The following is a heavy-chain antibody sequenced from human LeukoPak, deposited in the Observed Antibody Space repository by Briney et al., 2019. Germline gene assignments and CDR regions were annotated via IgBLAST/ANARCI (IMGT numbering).Heavy chain of an antibody. Sequence: ASVKVSCKASGYTFTSYDINWVRQATGQGLEWMGWMNPNSGNTGYAQKFQGRVTMTRNTSISTAYMELSSLRSEDTAVYCCARGGFRSAARRFDPWGQGTLVTVSS. CDR1: GYTFTSYD. D-gene: IGHD6-6*01. J-gene: IGHJ5*02. CDR2: MNPNSGNT. CDR3: ARGGFRSAARRFDP. V-gene: IGHV1-8*01.